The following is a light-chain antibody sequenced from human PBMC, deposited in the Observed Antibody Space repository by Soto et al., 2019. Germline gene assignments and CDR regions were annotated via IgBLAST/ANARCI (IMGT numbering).Light chain of an antibody. V-gene: IGLV2-14*01. Sequence: QSVLTQPPSASGTPGQRVTISCTGTSSDVGGYNYVSWYQQHPGKAPKLMIYEVSNRPSGVSNRFSGSKSGNTASLTISGLQAEDEADYYCSSYTSSSTYVIGTGTKVTVL. CDR1: SSDVGGYNY. CDR3: SSYTSSSTYV. CDR2: EVS. J-gene: IGLJ1*01.